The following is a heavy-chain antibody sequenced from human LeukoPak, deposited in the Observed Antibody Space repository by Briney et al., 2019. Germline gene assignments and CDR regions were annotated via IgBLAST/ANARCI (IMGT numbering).Heavy chain of an antibody. CDR3: AKVGDDYGDYFHF. D-gene: IGHD4-17*01. J-gene: IGHJ4*02. V-gene: IGHV1-8*03. Sequence: EASVKVSCKASGYTFTSYDINWVRQATGQGLEWMGWLNVKSGNTGYAQKFQDRVTITRNTSISTAYMELSSIKSEDTAVCYCAKVGDDYGDYFHFWGQGTLVTVSS. CDR1: GYTFTSYD. CDR2: LNVKSGNT.